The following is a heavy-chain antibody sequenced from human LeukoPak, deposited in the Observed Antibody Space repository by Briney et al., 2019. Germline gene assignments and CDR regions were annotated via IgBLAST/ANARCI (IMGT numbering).Heavy chain of an antibody. V-gene: IGHV1-69*06. CDR1: GGTFSSYA. J-gene: IGHJ5*02. Sequence: ASVKVSCKASGGTFSSYAISWVRQAPGQGLEWMGGIIPIFGTANYAQKFQGRVTITADKSTSTAHMELSSLRSEDTAVYYCARDNSVEDTAWWFDPWGQGTLFTVSS. CDR3: ARDNSVEDTAWWFDP. D-gene: IGHD4-23*01. CDR2: IIPIFGTA.